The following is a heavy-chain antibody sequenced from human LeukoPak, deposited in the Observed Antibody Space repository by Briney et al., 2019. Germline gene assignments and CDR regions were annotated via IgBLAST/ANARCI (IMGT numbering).Heavy chain of an antibody. Sequence: SETLSLTCAVSGGSISSTSYYWAWIRQPPGKGLEWIGTIYYSGSTYHNPSLKSRVTMSVDASRNQFSLKLSSVDAADTAVYYCAKAGVRYFDSSGLYAFDFWGQGTTVTVSS. V-gene: IGHV4-39*01. D-gene: IGHD3-22*01. CDR1: GGSISSTSYY. CDR3: AKAGVRYFDSSGLYAFDF. J-gene: IGHJ3*01. CDR2: IYYSGST.